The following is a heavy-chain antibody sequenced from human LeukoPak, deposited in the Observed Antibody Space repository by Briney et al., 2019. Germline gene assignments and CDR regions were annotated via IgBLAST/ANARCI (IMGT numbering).Heavy chain of an antibody. Sequence: SVKVCCKASGGTFSSYAISWVRQAPGQGLEWMGGIIPIFGTANYAQKFQGRVTVTADKSTSTAYMELSSLRSEDTAVYYCARDLSPPRITIFGVVIMASNWFDPWGQGTLVTVSS. CDR1: GGTFSSYA. CDR3: ARDLSPPRITIFGVVIMASNWFDP. CDR2: IIPIFGTA. J-gene: IGHJ5*02. D-gene: IGHD3-3*01. V-gene: IGHV1-69*06.